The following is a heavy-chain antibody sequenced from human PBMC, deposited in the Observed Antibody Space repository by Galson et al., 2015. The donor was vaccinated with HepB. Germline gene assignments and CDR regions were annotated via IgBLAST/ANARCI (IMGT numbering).Heavy chain of an antibody. V-gene: IGHV4-34*01. CDR1: GGSFSGYY. CDR3: ARGDNPDYGDYAPAYYYMDV. J-gene: IGHJ6*03. CDR2: INHSGST. D-gene: IGHD4-17*01. Sequence: LSLTCAVYGGSFSGYYWSWIRQPPGKGLEWIGEINHSGSTNYNPSLKSRVTISVDTSKNQFSLKLSSVTAADTAVYYCARGDNPDYGDYAPAYYYMDVWGKGTTVTVSS.